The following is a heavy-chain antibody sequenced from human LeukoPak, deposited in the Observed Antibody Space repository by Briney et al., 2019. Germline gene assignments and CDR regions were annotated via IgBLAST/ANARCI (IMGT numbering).Heavy chain of an antibody. CDR2: ISWNSGSI. Sequence: PGGSLRLSCAASGFTFDDYAMHWVRQAPGKGLEWVSGISWNSGSIGYADSVKGRFTISRDNAKNSLYLQMNSLRAEDTALYYCAKDLAAAGVRLFDYWGQGTLVTVSS. V-gene: IGHV3-9*01. CDR1: GFTFDDYA. CDR3: AKDLAAAGVRLFDY. J-gene: IGHJ4*02. D-gene: IGHD6-13*01.